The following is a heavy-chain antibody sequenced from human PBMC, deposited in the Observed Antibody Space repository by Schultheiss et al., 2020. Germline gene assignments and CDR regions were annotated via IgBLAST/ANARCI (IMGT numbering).Heavy chain of an antibody. CDR2: IYPGDSDT. V-gene: IGHV5-51*01. D-gene: IGHD1-26*01. J-gene: IGHJ4*02. Sequence: GESLKISCKGSGYSFTSYWIGWVRQMPGKGLEWMGIIYPGDSDTRYSPSFQGQVTISADKSISTAYLQWSSLKASDTAMYYCARTIISGSYYGPFDYWGQGTLVTVAS. CDR3: ARTIISGSYYGPFDY. CDR1: GYSFTSYW.